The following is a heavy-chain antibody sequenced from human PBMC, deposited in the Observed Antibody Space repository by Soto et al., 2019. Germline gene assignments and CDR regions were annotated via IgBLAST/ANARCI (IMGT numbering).Heavy chain of an antibody. V-gene: IGHV3-33*01. CDR3: AGDRGAAPFDP. CDR2: IWDEGSHVHQ. J-gene: IGHJ5*02. CDR1: GFVFG. Sequence: QVQLVESGGGVVQPGRSLRLSCAASGFVFGVHWVRQAPGKGLEWVAVIWDEGSHVHQYYADSVRGRFTISRDNSKTTLYLQMDSLRAEDTAMYHCAGDRGAAPFDPWGQGTRVTVSS.